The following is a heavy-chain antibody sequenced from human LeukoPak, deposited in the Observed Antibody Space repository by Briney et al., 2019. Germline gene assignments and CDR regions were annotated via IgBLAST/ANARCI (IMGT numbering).Heavy chain of an antibody. V-gene: IGHV4-61*08. CDR3: ARAYCSSTSCPPEGYAFDI. J-gene: IGHJ3*02. CDR2: IYYSGST. Sequence: PSETLSLTCAVSGGSISSGGYSWSWIRQPPGKGLEWIGYIYYSGSTNYNPSLKSRVTISVDASKNQFSLKLSSVTAADTAVYYCARAYCSSTSCPPEGYAFDIWGQGTMVTVSS. CDR1: GGSISSGGYS. D-gene: IGHD2-2*01.